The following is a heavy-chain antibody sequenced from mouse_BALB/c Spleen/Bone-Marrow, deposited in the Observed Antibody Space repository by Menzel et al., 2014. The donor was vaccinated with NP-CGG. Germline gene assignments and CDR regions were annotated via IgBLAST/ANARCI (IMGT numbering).Heavy chain of an antibody. D-gene: IGHD1-2*01. CDR1: GFDFSGYW. V-gene: IGHV4-1*02. CDR2: INPDSSTI. J-gene: IGHJ1*01. Sequence: EVMLVESGGGLVQPGGSLKLSCAASGFDFSGYWMTWVRQAPGKGLEWIGEINPDSSTINYTPSLKDKFIISRDNAKNALYLQMSKVRSEDTALYYCARPGYHGYQDVWGAGTTVTVSS. CDR3: ARPGYHGYQDV.